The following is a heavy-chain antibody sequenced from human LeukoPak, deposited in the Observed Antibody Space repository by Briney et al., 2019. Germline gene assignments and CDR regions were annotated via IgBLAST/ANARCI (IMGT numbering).Heavy chain of an antibody. Sequence: SETLSLTCTVSGGSISSYYWSWIRQPAGKGLEWIGRIYTSGSTNYNPSLKSRVTMSVDTSKNQFSLKLSSVTAADTAVYYCARMVKLTEANWFDPWGQGTLVTVSS. CDR1: GGSISSYY. CDR2: IYTSGST. V-gene: IGHV4-4*07. D-gene: IGHD1-1*01. J-gene: IGHJ5*02. CDR3: ARMVKLTEANWFDP.